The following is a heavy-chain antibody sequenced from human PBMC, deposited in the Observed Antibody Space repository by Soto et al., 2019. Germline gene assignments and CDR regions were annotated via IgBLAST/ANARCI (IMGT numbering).Heavy chain of an antibody. V-gene: IGHV3-23*01. CDR1: GFTFSSYA. J-gene: IGHJ6*02. D-gene: IGHD3-16*02. CDR3: GKAPTYRRTWYGMDV. Sequence: GGSLRLSCAASGFTFSSYAMSWVRQAPGKGLEWVSAISGSGGSTYYADSVKGRFTISRDNSKNTLYLQMNSLRAEDTAVYYCGKAPTYRRTWYGMDVGAQGPTATASS. CDR2: ISGSGGST.